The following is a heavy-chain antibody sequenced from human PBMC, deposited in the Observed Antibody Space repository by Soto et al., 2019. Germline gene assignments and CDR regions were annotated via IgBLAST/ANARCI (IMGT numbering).Heavy chain of an antibody. D-gene: IGHD3-10*01. Sequence: SETLSLTCAVYGGSFSGYYWSWIRQPPGKGLEWIGEINHSGSTNYNPSLKSRVTISVDTSKNQFSLKLSSVTAADTAVYYCAREDAYGSGSYYGYFDYWGQGTLVTVSS. CDR1: GGSFSGYY. J-gene: IGHJ4*02. CDR2: INHSGST. V-gene: IGHV4-34*01. CDR3: AREDAYGSGSYYGYFDY.